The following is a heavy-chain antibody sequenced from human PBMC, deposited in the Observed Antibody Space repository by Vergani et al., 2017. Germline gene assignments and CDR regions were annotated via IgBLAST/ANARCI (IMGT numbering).Heavy chain of an antibody. CDR2: IYYSGST. CDR1: GGSISSRSYY. Sequence: QLQLQESCPGLVKPSETLSLTCTVSGGSISSRSYYWGWIRQPPGKGLEWIGSIYYSGSTYYNPSLKSRVTISVDTSKNKFSLKLSSVTAADTAVYYCARTGEKILSPDYWGQGTLVTVSS. CDR3: ARTGEKILSPDY. D-gene: IGHD2-15*01. V-gene: IGHV4-39*01. J-gene: IGHJ4*02.